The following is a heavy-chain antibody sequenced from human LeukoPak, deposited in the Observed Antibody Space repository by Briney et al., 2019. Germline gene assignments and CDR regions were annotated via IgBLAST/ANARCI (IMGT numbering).Heavy chain of an antibody. Sequence: GGSLRLSCAGSGFTFSTYAMNWVRQAPGKGLEWISYISSTSGTIYYADSVKGRSTISRDDAKSSLYLQMTSLRDEDTAVYYCVRGGDLDFWGQGTLVTVSS. J-gene: IGHJ4*02. V-gene: IGHV3-48*02. CDR1: GFTFSTYA. CDR3: VRGGDLDF. CDR2: ISSTSGTI. D-gene: IGHD2-21*02.